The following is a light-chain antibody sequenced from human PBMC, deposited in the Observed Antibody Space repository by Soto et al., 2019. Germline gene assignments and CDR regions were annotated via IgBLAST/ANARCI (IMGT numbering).Light chain of an antibody. CDR3: QQRSNWPPWT. CDR2: NAS. V-gene: IGKV1-12*01. J-gene: IGKJ1*01. CDR1: QGISSW. Sequence: DIQMTQSPSSVSASVGDRVTITCRASQGISSWLAWYQQKPGKAPKLLIYNASSLESGVPSRFSGSGSGTDISIPISSLQPEDFAVYYCQQRSNWPPWTFGRGTKVDI.